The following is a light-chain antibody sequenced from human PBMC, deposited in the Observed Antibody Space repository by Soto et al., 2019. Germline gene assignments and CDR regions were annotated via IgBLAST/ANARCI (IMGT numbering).Light chain of an antibody. Sequence: QSALTQPPSASGSPGQSVTISCTGTKNDVGFYDFVSWYQHHPGKAPRLIIYEVVQRPSGVPDRFSGSKSGNTASLTVSGLQAADEADYFCKSYAGSNNYVFGRGTK. J-gene: IGLJ1*01. CDR2: EVV. V-gene: IGLV2-8*01. CDR3: KSYAGSNNYV. CDR1: KNDVGFYDF.